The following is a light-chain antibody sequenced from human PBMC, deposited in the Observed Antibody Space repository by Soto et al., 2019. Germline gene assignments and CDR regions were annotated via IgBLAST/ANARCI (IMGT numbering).Light chain of an antibody. CDR3: QQYNSYSGYT. J-gene: IGKJ2*01. Sequence: DIQMTQSPSTLSASVGDRVTITCRASQSISSWLAWYQQKPGKAPKLLIYDASSLESGVPSRFSVSGSVTEFTLTISSPQPDAVAPYYCQQYNSYSGYTFGQGTKLEIK. CDR2: DAS. V-gene: IGKV1-5*01. CDR1: QSISSW.